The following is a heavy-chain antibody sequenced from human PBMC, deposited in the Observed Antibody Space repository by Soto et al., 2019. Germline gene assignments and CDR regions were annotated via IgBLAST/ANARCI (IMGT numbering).Heavy chain of an antibody. J-gene: IGHJ4*02. CDR2: ISSTSTYI. Sequence: VQLVESGGGLVKPGGSLRLSCAASGFTFRSYSMNWVRQAPGKGLEWVSSISSTSTYIYYADSLKGRFTISRDNAKKTFYMQLHNLTADDTAVSYCAMTDASGDAFDLWGQGTLVTVSS. V-gene: IGHV3-21*01. CDR1: GFTFRSYS. CDR3: AMTDASGDAFDL. D-gene: IGHD5-12*01.